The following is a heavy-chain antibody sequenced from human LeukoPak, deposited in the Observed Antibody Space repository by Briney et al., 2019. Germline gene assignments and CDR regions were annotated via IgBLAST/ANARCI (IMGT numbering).Heavy chain of an antibody. CDR1: GFTFNNYA. J-gene: IGHJ4*02. CDR2: INDSGGFT. CDR3: AKRGVVIRVILVGFHKEAYYFDS. Sequence: PGGSLRLSCAASGFTFNNYAMTWVRQAPGKGLECVSTINDSGGFTYYAASVKGRFTISRDNPKNTLYLQMNSLRAEDTAVYFCAKRGVVIRVILVGFHKEAYYFDSWGQGALVTVSS. D-gene: IGHD3-22*01. V-gene: IGHV3-23*01.